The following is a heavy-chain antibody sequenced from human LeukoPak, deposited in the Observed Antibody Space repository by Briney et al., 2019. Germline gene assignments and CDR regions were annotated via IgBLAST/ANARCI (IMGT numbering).Heavy chain of an antibody. CDR1: GFTFSSYA. V-gene: IGHV3-23*01. D-gene: IGHD3-9*01. J-gene: IGHJ4*02. CDR3: AKDAPEPYDILTGYYNGGYYFDY. Sequence: PXGSLRLTCAASGFTFSSYAMSWVRQAPGKGLEWVSAISGSGGSTYYADSVKGRFTISRDNSKNTLYLQMTSLRSEDTAVYYCAKDAPEPYDILTGYYNGGYYFDYWGQGTLVTVSS. CDR2: ISGSGGST.